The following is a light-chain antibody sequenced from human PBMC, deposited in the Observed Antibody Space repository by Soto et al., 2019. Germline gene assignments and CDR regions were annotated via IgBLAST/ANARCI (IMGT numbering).Light chain of an antibody. J-gene: IGKJ3*01. V-gene: IGKV3-11*01. Sequence: ETILTQSPATLSLSPGESATLSCRASQSVNNFLAWYQQKPGQAPRLLIYEATKRATGVPDTFRGSGSGTDFTLTITSLEPEDFAIYSCQQRRDWLPFTFGPGTKVDVK. CDR1: QSVNNF. CDR2: EAT. CDR3: QQRRDWLPFT.